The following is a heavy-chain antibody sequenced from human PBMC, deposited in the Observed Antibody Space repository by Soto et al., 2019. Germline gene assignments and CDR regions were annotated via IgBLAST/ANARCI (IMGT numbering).Heavy chain of an antibody. D-gene: IGHD2-8*01. V-gene: IGHV5-51*01. J-gene: IGHJ4*02. CDR3: ARARINGGDGYLDS. Sequence: EVQLVQSGAEVKNPGESLKISCKGSGYRFTAYWIGWVRQVPGKGLEWMAFIYPDDSETKYSPSFQGQVTISADKSIYTAYLQWSSLKASDTAMYFCARARINGGDGYLDSWGQGTLVTVSS. CDR1: GYRFTAYW. CDR2: IYPDDSET.